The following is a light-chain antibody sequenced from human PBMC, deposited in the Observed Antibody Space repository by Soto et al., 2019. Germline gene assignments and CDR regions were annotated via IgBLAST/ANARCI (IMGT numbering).Light chain of an antibody. CDR3: SSYTSSSTRV. J-gene: IGLJ3*02. CDR1: SSDVGGYNY. CDR2: EVS. V-gene: IGLV2-14*01. Sequence: QSVLTQPASVSGSPGQSITISCTGTSSDVGGYNYVSWYQQHPGKAPKLMIYEVSNRPSGVSNRFSGSKSGNTASLTISGLHAEHEADYSCSSYTSSSTRVFGGGTKLTVL.